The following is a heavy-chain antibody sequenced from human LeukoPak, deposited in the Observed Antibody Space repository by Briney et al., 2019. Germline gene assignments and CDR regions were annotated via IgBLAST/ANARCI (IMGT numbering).Heavy chain of an antibody. V-gene: IGHV3-53*01. J-gene: IGHJ4*02. CDR2: IYRGGST. CDR1: GFNVSNNY. CDR3: ASARWDY. Sequence: PGGSLRLSCAASGFNVSNNYMSWVRQAPGKGLEWVSVIYRGGSTYYADSVKGRFIMSRDNSKNTVYLQMDSLRAEDTAVYYCASARWDYWGQGTLVTVSS. D-gene: IGHD5-24*01.